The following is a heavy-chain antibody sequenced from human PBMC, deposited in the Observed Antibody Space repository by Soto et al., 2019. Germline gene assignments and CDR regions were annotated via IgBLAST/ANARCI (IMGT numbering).Heavy chain of an antibody. D-gene: IGHD6-6*01. CDR1: GYTFTGYY. Sequence: QMQLVQSGAEARKPGASVKVSCKTSGYTFTGYYLNWVRQAPGRGLEWVGWINPKTGDTNNAQKFQGRVTMTTDTSISTGDMALSGLKSDDTAVYYCVTGDHLVRWGQGTRVTVSS. CDR3: VTGDHLVR. V-gene: IGHV1-2*02. CDR2: INPKTGDT. J-gene: IGHJ4*02.